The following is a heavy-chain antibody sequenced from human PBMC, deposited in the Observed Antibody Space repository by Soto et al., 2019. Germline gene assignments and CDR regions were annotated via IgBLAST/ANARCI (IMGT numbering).Heavy chain of an antibody. CDR2: IYYPGTT. CDR1: GDSISSRSSY. CDR3: ARQSSSADY. V-gene: IGHV4-39*01. D-gene: IGHD6-6*01. J-gene: IGHJ4*02. Sequence: QLQLQESGPGLVKPSETLSLTCTVSGDSISSRSSYWGWLRQPPGKGLEWIGSIYYPGTTDSNPALKRRVTISVDTSKTQFPLKLSAVPAADTAVDPFARQSSSADYGGQGALVTVSS.